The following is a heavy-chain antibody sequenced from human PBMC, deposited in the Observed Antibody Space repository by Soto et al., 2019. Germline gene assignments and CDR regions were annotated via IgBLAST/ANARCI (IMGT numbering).Heavy chain of an antibody. Sequence: EVQLLESGGGLVQPGGSLRLSCAASGFTFSSYGMSWVRQAPGKGLEWVSAISSSGGSAYYADSVKGRFTISRDNSKNTLYLQLNSLRAEDTAVYYCARGATSPSYWGQGTLVTVSS. J-gene: IGHJ4*02. CDR2: ISSSGGSA. CDR3: ARGATSPSY. V-gene: IGHV3-23*01. CDR1: GFTFSSYG.